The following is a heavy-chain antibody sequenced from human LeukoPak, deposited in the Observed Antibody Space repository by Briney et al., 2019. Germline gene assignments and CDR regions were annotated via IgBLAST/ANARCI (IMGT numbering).Heavy chain of an antibody. V-gene: IGHV1-18*01. Sequence: ASVKVSCKASGYTFTSYGISWVRQAPGQGLEWMGWISAYNGNTNFAQKLQDRVTMTTDTSTSTAYMELRSLRADDTAIYYCARDRGRGFDLWGQGTLVTVSS. J-gene: IGHJ5*02. CDR2: ISAYNGNT. CDR1: GYTFTSYG. CDR3: ARDRGRGFDL.